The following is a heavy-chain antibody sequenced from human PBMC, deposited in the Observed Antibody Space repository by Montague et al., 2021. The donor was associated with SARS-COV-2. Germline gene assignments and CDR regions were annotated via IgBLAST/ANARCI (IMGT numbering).Heavy chain of an antibody. CDR3: ARESGSFHDGGYFDY. J-gene: IGHJ4*02. D-gene: IGHD1-26*01. V-gene: IGHV3-30*04. Sequence: SLRLSCAGSGFYFSYAMHWVRQAPGKGLEWVAPISNDGSNKHYADSVKGRFTISRDNSKSTLYLQMNSLRTEDTAVYYCARESGSFHDGGYFDYWGQGTMVTVSS. CDR1: GFYFSYA. CDR2: ISNDGSNK.